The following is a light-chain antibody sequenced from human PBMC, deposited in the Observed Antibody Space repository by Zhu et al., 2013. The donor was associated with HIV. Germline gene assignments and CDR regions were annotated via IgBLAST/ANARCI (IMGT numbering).Light chain of an antibody. CDR3: QQYDDWPPWT. Sequence: EIVLTQSPGTLSLSPGERVTLSCRASQSVSSTYLAWYQQKPGQAPRLLIYGASTRVAGIPARFSGSGSGTEFALTISGLQSEDFGLYYCQQYDDWPPWTFGQGTRVEVK. J-gene: IGKJ1*01. V-gene: IGKV3D-15*01. CDR1: QSVSSTY. CDR2: GAS.